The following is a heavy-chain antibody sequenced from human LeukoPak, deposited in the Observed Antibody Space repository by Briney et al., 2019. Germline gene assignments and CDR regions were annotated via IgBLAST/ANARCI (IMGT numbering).Heavy chain of an antibody. CDR2: ISSSSSYI. CDR3: ASVRDGYNYYY. CDR1: GFTFSSYS. Sequence: GGSLRLSCAASGFTFSSYSMNWVRQAPGYGLEWVSSISSSSSYIYYADSVKGRFTISRDNAKNSLYLQMNSLRAEDTAVYYCASVRDGYNYYYWGQGTLVTVSS. J-gene: IGHJ4*02. D-gene: IGHD5-24*01. V-gene: IGHV3-21*01.